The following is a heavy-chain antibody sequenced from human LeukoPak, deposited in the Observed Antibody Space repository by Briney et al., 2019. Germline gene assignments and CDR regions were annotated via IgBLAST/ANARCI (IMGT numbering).Heavy chain of an antibody. V-gene: IGHV3-15*01. CDR3: TRGAPQADVFDI. Sequence: GESLRLSCAASGFTFSVTWMSWVRQAPGRGLEWVGRFKSKAAGGTTDYAAPVAGRFTISRDESKNTLYLQMNSLKTEDTAVYYCTRGAPQADVFDIWGQGTMVTVSS. J-gene: IGHJ3*02. D-gene: IGHD1-26*01. CDR2: FKSKAAGGTT. CDR1: GFTFSVTW.